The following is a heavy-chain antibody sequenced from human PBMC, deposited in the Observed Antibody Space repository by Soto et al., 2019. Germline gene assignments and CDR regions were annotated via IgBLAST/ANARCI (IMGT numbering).Heavy chain of an antibody. D-gene: IGHD3-9*01. V-gene: IGHV4-59*01. J-gene: IGHJ6*02. CDR1: GGSISSYY. CDR3: AEGYYDILTGYSDGMDV. Sequence: KTSETLSLTCTVSGGSISSYYWSWIRQPPGKGLEWIGYICYSGSTNYNPSLKSRVTISVDTSKNQFSLKLSSVTAADTAVYYCAEGYYDILTGYSDGMDVWGQGTTVTVSS. CDR2: ICYSGST.